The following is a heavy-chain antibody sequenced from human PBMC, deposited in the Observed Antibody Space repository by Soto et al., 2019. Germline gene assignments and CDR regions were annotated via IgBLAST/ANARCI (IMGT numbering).Heavy chain of an antibody. V-gene: IGHV4-59*01. D-gene: IGHD3-10*01. CDR3: ARELFGRSVWFDP. CDR2: IYYSGST. CDR1: GCSISSYY. Sequence: SETLSLTCTVSGCSISSYYWSWIRQPPGKGLEWIGYIYYSGSTNYNPSLKSRVTISVDTSKNQFSLKLSSVTAADTAVYYCARELFGRSVWFDPWGQGTQVTVS. J-gene: IGHJ5*02.